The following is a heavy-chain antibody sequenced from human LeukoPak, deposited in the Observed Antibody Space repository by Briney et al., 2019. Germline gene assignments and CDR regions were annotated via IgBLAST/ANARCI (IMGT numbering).Heavy chain of an antibody. Sequence: ASVKVSCKASGYTFTSYGISWVRQAPGQGLEWMGWISAYNGNTNYAQKLQGRVTMTTDTSTSTAYMELRSLRSDDTAVYYCARTRAVAGPGEGEDYWGQGTLVTVSS. CDR3: ARTRAVAGPGEGEDY. CDR2: ISAYNGNT. J-gene: IGHJ4*02. D-gene: IGHD6-19*01. CDR1: GYTFTSYG. V-gene: IGHV1-18*01.